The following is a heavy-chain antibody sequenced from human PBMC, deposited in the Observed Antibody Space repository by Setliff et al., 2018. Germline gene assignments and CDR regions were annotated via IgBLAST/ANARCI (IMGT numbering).Heavy chain of an antibody. D-gene: IGHD3-22*01. CDR2: INAGNGNP. CDR3: ATSGGGSSGYYNAFDI. CDR1: GYTFTSYA. Sequence: ASVKVSCKASGYTFTSYAMHWVRQAPGQRLEWMGWINAGNGNPIYAQKFQGRVTMTEDTSTDTAYMERRSLRSEDPAVYYCATSGGGSSGYYNAFDIWGQGTMVTVSS. V-gene: IGHV1-3*01. J-gene: IGHJ3*02.